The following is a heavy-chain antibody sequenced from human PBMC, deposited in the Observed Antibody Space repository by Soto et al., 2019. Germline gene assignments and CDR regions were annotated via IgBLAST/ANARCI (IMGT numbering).Heavy chain of an antibody. CDR3: ASTAGIAAAGDPYYYYYGMDV. CDR2: IYYSGGT. D-gene: IGHD6-13*01. CDR1: GGSISSYY. J-gene: IGHJ6*02. Sequence: SETLSLTCTVSGGSISSYYWSWIRQPPGKGLEWIGYIYYSGGTNYNPSLKSRVTISVDTSKNQFSLKLSSVTAADTAVYYCASTAGIAAAGDPYYYYYGMDVWGQGTTVTVSS. V-gene: IGHV4-59*01.